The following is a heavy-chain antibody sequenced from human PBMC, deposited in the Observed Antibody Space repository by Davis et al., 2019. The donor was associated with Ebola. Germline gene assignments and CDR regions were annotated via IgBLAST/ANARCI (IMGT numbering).Heavy chain of an antibody. Sequence: PGGSLRLSCAASGFTFSSHAMHWVRQAPGKGLEWLTLISYDGSNKYYADSVKGRFTISRDNSKNTLYLQMNSLRAEDTAVYYCARGWAIFGVVIFSLDYWGQGTLVTVSS. D-gene: IGHD3-3*01. CDR2: ISYDGSNK. V-gene: IGHV3-30*04. CDR1: GFTFSSHA. CDR3: ARGWAIFGVVIFSLDY. J-gene: IGHJ4*02.